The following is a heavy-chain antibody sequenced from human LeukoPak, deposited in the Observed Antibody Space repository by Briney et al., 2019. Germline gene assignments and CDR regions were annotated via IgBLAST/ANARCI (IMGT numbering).Heavy chain of an antibody. CDR3: AKDATSLGGDYYYYMDV. Sequence: VASVKVSCKASGYTFTGYYMHWVRQAPGQGLEWMGWINPNSGGTNNAQKLQGRVTMTTDTSTSTAYMELRSLRSDDTAVYYCAKDATSLGGDYYYYMDVWGKGTTVTISS. CDR2: INPNSGGT. J-gene: IGHJ6*03. CDR1: GYTFTGYY. D-gene: IGHD1-26*01. V-gene: IGHV1-2*02.